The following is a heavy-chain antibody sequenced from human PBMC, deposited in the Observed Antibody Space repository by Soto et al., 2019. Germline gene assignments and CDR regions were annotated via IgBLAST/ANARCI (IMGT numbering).Heavy chain of an antibody. CDR2: INWSSGTI. CDR1: GFTFSSYA. V-gene: IGHV3-23*01. Sequence: EVQLLESGGGLVQPGGSLRLSCEASGFTFSSYAMSWVRQAPGKGLEWVSGINWSSGTIDYAGSVKGRFTISRDNVKKHLYLQMDGVRAEDTALYYCMKDVRLGGLAGLYYHMDVWGHGTTVTVSS. D-gene: IGHD6-19*01. J-gene: IGHJ6*02. CDR3: MKDVRLGGLAGLYYHMDV.